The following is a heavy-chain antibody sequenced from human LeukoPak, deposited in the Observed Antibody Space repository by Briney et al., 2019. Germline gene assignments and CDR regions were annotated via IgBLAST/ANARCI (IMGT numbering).Heavy chain of an antibody. CDR1: GGSISTYY. Sequence: SETLTLTCTVSGGSISTYYWSWIRQPPGKGLEYIGYIYYSGSTNYNPSLKSRVTMSLDTSKNQFSLKLSSVTAADTAVYYCAREEVPHGFDIWGQGTMVTVSS. V-gene: IGHV4-59*01. CDR2: IYYSGST. CDR3: AREEVPHGFDI. J-gene: IGHJ3*02.